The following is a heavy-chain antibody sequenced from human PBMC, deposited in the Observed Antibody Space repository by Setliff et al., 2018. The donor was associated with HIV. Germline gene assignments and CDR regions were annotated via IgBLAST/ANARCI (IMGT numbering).Heavy chain of an antibody. Sequence: SETLSLTCSVSGVSINRTDHYWGWIRQSPGKRLEWIGSVSQSGSTYYNPSLKSRITISVDRSKNQFSLKLSSVTAADTSVYYCARRMDSYYYGSGSPGRVFDIWGQGTMVTVSS. V-gene: IGHV4-39*01. D-gene: IGHD3-10*01. CDR2: VSQSGST. CDR1: GVSINRTDHY. J-gene: IGHJ3*02. CDR3: ARRMDSYYYGSGSPGRVFDI.